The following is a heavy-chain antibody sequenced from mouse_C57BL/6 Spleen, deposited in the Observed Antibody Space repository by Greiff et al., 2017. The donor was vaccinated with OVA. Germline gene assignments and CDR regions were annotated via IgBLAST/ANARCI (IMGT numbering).Heavy chain of an antibody. CDR1: GYAFSSYW. D-gene: IGHD1-1*01. J-gene: IGHJ2*01. Sequence: QVQLQQSGAELVKPGASVKISCKASGYAFSSYWMNWVKQRPGKGLEWIGQIYPGDGDTNYNGKFKGKATLTADKSSSTAYMQLSSLTSEDSAVYFCARASLIYYYGSSYVGFDYWGQGTTLTVSS. V-gene: IGHV1-80*01. CDR3: ARASLIYYYGSSYVGFDY. CDR2: IYPGDGDT.